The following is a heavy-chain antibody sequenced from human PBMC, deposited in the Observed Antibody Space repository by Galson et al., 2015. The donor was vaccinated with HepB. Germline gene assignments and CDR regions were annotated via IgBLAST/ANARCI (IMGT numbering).Heavy chain of an antibody. CDR3: ARIHSGYGGNSFDY. Sequence: SLRLSCAASGFTVSSNYMSWVRQAPGKGLEWVSVIYSGGSTYYADSVKGRFTISRHNSKNTLYLQMNSLRAEDTAVYYCARIHSGYGGNSFDYWGQGTLVTVSS. CDR2: IYSGGST. CDR1: GFTVSSNY. D-gene: IGHD4-23*01. J-gene: IGHJ4*02. V-gene: IGHV3-53*04.